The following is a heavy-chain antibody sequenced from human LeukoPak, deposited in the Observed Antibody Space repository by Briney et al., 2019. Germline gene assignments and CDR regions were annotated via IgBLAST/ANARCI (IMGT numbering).Heavy chain of an antibody. J-gene: IGHJ4*02. CDR1: GYTFTSYG. CDR3: AREPGIAAAGTIDY. Sequence: ASVKVSCKASGYTFTSYGISWVRQAPGQGLEWMGWISAYNGNTNYAQKLRGRVTMTTDTSTSTAYMELRSLRSDDTAVYYCAREPGIAAAGTIDYWGQGTLVTVSS. D-gene: IGHD6-13*01. CDR2: ISAYNGNT. V-gene: IGHV1-18*01.